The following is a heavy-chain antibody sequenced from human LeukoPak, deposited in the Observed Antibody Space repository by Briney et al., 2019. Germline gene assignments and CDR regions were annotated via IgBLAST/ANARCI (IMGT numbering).Heavy chain of an antibody. V-gene: IGHV3-23*01. D-gene: IGHD3-10*02. CDR3: AGEAKFGETYGMDV. Sequence: GGSLKLSCAASGFTFSSYAMSWVRQAPGKGLEWVSAISGSGGSTYYADSVKGRFTISRDNSKNTLYLQVNSLRAEDTAVYYCAGEAKFGETYGMDVWGQGTTVTVSS. CDR1: GFTFSSYA. CDR2: ISGSGGST. J-gene: IGHJ6*02.